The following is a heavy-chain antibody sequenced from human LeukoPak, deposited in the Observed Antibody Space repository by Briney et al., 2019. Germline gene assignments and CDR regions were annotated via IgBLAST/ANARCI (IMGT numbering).Heavy chain of an antibody. CDR2: ISYDGSNK. J-gene: IGHJ5*02. CDR3: AKDPRAYGDSNWFDP. Sequence: GRSLRLSCAASGFTFSSYGMHLVRQAPGKGLEWVAVISYDGSNKYYADSVKGRFTISRDNSKNTLYLQMNSLRAEDTAVYYCAKDPRAYGDSNWFDPWGQGTLVTVSS. V-gene: IGHV3-30*18. CDR1: GFTFSSYG. D-gene: IGHD2-21*02.